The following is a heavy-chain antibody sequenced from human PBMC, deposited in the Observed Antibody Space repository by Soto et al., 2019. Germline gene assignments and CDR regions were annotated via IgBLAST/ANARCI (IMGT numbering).Heavy chain of an antibody. CDR1: GFTFSSYA. Sequence: GGSLRLSCAASGFTFSSYAMSWVRQAPGKGLEWVSAISGSGGSTYYADSVKGRFTISRDNSKNTLYLQMNSLRAEDTAVYYCANARYHPYYRINAFDIWGQGTMVTVSS. J-gene: IGHJ3*02. CDR2: ISGSGGST. D-gene: IGHD3-16*02. V-gene: IGHV3-23*01. CDR3: ANARYHPYYRINAFDI.